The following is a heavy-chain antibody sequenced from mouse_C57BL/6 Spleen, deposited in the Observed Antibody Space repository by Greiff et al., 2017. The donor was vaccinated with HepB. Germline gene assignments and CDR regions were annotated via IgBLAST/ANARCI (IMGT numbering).Heavy chain of an antibody. CDR1: GFTFSSYG. CDR2: ISSGGSYT. J-gene: IGHJ1*03. V-gene: IGHV5-6*01. D-gene: IGHD3-1*01. Sequence: EVKLVESGGDLVKPGGSLKLSCAASGFTFSSYGMSWVRQTPDKRLEWVATISSGGSYTYYPDSVKGRFTISRDNAKNTLYLQMSSLKSEDTAMYYCARPPFPRHWYFDVWGTGTTVTVSS. CDR3: ARPPFPRHWYFDV.